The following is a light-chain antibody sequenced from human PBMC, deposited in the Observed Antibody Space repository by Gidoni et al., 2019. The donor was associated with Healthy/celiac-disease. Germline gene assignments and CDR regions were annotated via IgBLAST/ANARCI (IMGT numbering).Light chain of an antibody. Sequence: IVMTQARDSLAVCLGERATINCKSSQSVLYSSNNKNYLAWYQQKPGQPPKLLIYWASTRESGVPDRFRGSGPGTDFTLTISSLQAEDVAVYYRQQYYRTPPRTFGQGTKVEIK. V-gene: IGKV4-1*01. CDR3: QQYYRTPPRT. CDR1: QSVLYSSNNKNY. J-gene: IGKJ1*01. CDR2: WAS.